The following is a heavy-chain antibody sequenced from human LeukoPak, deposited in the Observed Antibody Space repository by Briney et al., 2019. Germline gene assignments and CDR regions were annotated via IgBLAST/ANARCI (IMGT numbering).Heavy chain of an antibody. V-gene: IGHV3-66*01. D-gene: IGHD1-26*01. Sequence: GGSLRLSCAASGFTVNTNYMTWVRQTPEKGLEWVSVIYDIGSTYYADSVKGRFTISRDNSKNTVSLQMNSLRVDDTAIYYCARVCGTYPCYYGMDVWGQGATVTVSS. CDR2: IYDIGST. J-gene: IGHJ6*02. CDR1: GFTVNTNY. CDR3: ARVCGTYPCYYGMDV.